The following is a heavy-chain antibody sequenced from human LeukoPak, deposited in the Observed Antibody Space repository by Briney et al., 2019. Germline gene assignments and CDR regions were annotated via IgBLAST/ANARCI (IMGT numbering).Heavy chain of an antibody. CDR3: ARAYGSGSPIDY. CDR2: INHSGCT. D-gene: IGHD3-10*01. CDR1: GGSFSGYY. J-gene: IGHJ4*02. V-gene: IGHV4-34*01. Sequence: SETLSLTCAVYGGSFSGYYWSWIRQPPGKGLEWIGEINHSGCTNYNPSLKSRVTISVDTSKNQFSLKLSSVTAADTAVYYCARAYGSGSPIDYWGQGTLVTVSS.